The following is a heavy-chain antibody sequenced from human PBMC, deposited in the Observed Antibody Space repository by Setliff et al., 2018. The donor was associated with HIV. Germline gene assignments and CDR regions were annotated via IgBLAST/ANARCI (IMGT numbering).Heavy chain of an antibody. V-gene: IGHV3-11*04. J-gene: IGHJ4*02. CDR1: YY. Sequence: YYWGWLRQPPGKGLEWIAYISGSGSTIYYADSVKGRFTISRDNSKNTLYLQMNSLRAEDTAVYYCAKEGYGGNSGFDYWGQGTLVTVSS. D-gene: IGHD4-17*01. CDR2: ISGSGSTI. CDR3: AKEGYGGNSGFDY.